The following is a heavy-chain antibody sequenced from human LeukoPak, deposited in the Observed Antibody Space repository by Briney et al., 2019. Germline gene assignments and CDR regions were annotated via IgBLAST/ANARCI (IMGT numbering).Heavy chain of an antibody. CDR3: ARDNHYYMDV. D-gene: IGHD1-14*01. V-gene: IGHV3-30*04. CDR2: ISYVGSNK. CDR1: GFTFSSYA. Sequence: GRSLRLSCAASGFTFSSYAMHWVRQAPGKGLEWVAVISYVGSNKYYADSVKGRFTISRDNSKNTLYLQMNSLRAEDTAVYYCARDNHYYMDVWGKGTTVTVSS. J-gene: IGHJ6*03.